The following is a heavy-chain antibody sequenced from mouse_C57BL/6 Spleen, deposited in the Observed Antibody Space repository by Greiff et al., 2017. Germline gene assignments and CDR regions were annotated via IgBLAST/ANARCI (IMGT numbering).Heavy chain of an antibody. CDR1: GYAFSSSW. V-gene: IGHV1-82*01. J-gene: IGHJ2*01. D-gene: IGHD4-1*01. Sequence: QVQLQQSGPELVKPGASVKISCKASGYAFSSSWMNWVKQRPGKGLEWIGRIYPGDGDTNYNGKFKGKATLTADKSSSTAYMQLSSLTSEDSAVXFCARGKLGSYFDYWGQGTTLTVSS. CDR3: ARGKLGSYFDY. CDR2: IYPGDGDT.